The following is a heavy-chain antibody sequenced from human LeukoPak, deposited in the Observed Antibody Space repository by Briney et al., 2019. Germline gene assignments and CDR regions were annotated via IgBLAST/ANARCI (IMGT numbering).Heavy chain of an antibody. CDR1: GYTFTGYY. CDR3: ARARTTVANHFDF. CDR2: INPNSGGT. Sequence: ASVKVSCKASGYTFTGYYMHWVRQAPGQGLEWMGWINPNSGGTNYAQKFQGRVTMTRDTSISTAYMELSRLRSDDTAVYYCARARTTVANHFDFWGQGTLVTVSS. D-gene: IGHD4-17*01. J-gene: IGHJ4*02. V-gene: IGHV1-2*02.